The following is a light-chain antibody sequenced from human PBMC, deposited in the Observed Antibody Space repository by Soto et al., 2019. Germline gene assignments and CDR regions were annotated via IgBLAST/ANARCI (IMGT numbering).Light chain of an antibody. V-gene: IGKV3D-20*02. Sequence: EIVLTQSPGTLSLSPGERATLSCRASQSVSNNYLAWYQQKPGQAPRLLIYGASNRATGIPDRFSGSGSGTDFTLTISRLEPEDFATYYCQQRSRWPPTFGHGTKVEI. CDR1: QSVSNNY. CDR2: GAS. CDR3: QQRSRWPPT. J-gene: IGKJ1*01.